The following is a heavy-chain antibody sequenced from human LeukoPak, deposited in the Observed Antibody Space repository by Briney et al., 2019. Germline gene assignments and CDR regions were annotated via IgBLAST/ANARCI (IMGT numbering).Heavy chain of an antibody. D-gene: IGHD6-13*01. Sequence: PSETLSLTCAVYGGSFSGYYWSWIRQPPGKGLEWIGSIYYSGSTYYNPSLKSRVTISVDTSKNQFSLKLSSVTAADTAVYYCAEGSIAAAGKLDYWGQGTLVTVSS. CDR3: AEGSIAAAGKLDY. V-gene: IGHV4-34*01. CDR2: IYYSGST. J-gene: IGHJ4*02. CDR1: GGSFSGYY.